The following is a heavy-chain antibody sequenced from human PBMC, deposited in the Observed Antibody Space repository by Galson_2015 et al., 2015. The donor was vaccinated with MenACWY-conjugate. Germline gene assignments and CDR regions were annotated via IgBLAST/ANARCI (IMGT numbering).Heavy chain of an antibody. CDR3: AKGTTASRPNWFDP. Sequence: LRLSCAASGFTFSNYNMNWVRQTPGKGLEWVSCVSSTGSYIYYADSLKGRFTISRDNAKNSLYLQMNSLTSEDTAVYYCAKGTTASRPNWFDPWGQGTLVTVSS. CDR2: VSSTGSYI. J-gene: IGHJ5*02. V-gene: IGHV3-21*01. D-gene: IGHD6-6*01. CDR1: GFTFSNYN.